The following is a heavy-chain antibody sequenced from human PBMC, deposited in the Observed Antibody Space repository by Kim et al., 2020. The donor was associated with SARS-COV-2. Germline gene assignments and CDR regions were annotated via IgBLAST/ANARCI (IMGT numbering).Heavy chain of an antibody. CDR2: IGGTTNYI. Sequence: GVSLRLSCAASGFAFGTHSMNWVRQAPGKGLEWVSSIGGTTNYIYYADSLKGRFTISRDNSKNSLYLQMDSLRAEDTAVYYCARGGYCSSTSCYFYYYALDVWGQGTTVTVSS. V-gene: IGHV3-21*01. J-gene: IGHJ6*02. CDR3: ARGGYCSSTSCYFYYYALDV. CDR1: GFAFGTHS. D-gene: IGHD2-2*01.